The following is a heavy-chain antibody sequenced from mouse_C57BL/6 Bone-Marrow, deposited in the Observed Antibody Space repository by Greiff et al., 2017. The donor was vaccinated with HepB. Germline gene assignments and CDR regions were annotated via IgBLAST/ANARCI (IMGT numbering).Heavy chain of an antibody. Sequence: VKLQQSGAELARPGASVKLSCKASGYTFTSYGISWVKQRTGQGLEWIGDIYPGSGSTNYNEKFKSKATLTVDTSSSTAYMQLSSLTSEDSAVYYCARPVYYGNSFDYWGQGTTLTVSS. J-gene: IGHJ2*01. V-gene: IGHV1-81*01. D-gene: IGHD2-1*01. CDR2: IYPGSGST. CDR1: GYTFTSYG. CDR3: ARPVYYGNSFDY.